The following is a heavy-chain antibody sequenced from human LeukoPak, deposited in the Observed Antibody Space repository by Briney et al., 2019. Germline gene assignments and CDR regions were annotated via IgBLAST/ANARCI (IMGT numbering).Heavy chain of an antibody. V-gene: IGHV3-11*01. CDR3: PRDRQSSFYNGLNG. CDR2: ISNTGSGT. J-gene: IGHJ6*02. D-gene: IGHD1-14*01. CDR1: GFTFSDHF. Sequence: PGGSLTLSCAASGFTFSDHFMSWIRQAPGKGLEWISYISNTGSGTYYADSVRGRFTISRDNAKNSLDLQINSLRVEDTGVYYCPRDRQSSFYNGLNGWGQRTTVTDCS.